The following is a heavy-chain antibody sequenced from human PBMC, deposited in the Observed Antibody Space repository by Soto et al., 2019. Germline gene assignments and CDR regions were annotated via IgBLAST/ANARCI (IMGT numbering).Heavy chain of an antibody. D-gene: IGHD5-12*01. Sequence: PGGSLRLSCAASGFTFSSYAMSWVRQAPGKGLEWVSAISGSGGSTYYADSVKGRFTISRDNSKNTLYLQMNSRRAEDTAVYYCATRYSGYEGNLDYWGQGTLVTVSS. V-gene: IGHV3-23*01. CDR1: GFTFSSYA. CDR2: ISGSGGST. CDR3: ATRYSGYEGNLDY. J-gene: IGHJ4*02.